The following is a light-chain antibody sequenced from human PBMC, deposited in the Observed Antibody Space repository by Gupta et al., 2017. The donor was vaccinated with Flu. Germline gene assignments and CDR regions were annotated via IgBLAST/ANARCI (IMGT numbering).Light chain of an antibody. Sequence: QVVLPQSPSATASLGASVKLTCTLSSGHTTYDIAWHQHQPQQGPRYLMPLKYDGRHTKGDGIPDRFSASSSLAERDLSISSCQSEDEADYYYHTGVTGYVTFGAGTKLTVL. CDR1: SGHTTYD. CDR2: LKYDGRH. CDR3: HTGVTGYVT. J-gene: IGLJ2*01. V-gene: IGLV4-69*01.